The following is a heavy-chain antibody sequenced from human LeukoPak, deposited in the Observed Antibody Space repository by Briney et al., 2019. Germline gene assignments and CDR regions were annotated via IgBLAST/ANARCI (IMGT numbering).Heavy chain of an antibody. J-gene: IGHJ6*02. V-gene: IGHV3-23*01. CDR3: AKDHFDGSAYYGYYSGIDV. CDR2: INGGGGSK. D-gene: IGHD3-22*01. Sequence: GGSLRLSCAASGFTFSNYAMTWVRQAPGKGLEWVSSINGGGGSKHYADSVKGRFDISRDNSGITQSLQMNSLRAEDTAVYYCAKDHFDGSAYYGYYSGIDVWGQGTTVTVSS. CDR1: GFTFSNYA.